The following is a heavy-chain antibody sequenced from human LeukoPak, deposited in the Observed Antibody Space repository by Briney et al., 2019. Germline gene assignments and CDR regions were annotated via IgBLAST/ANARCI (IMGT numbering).Heavy chain of an antibody. CDR3: AREGIAAAGTTDY. D-gene: IGHD6-13*01. CDR2: IYTSGST. CDR1: GGSISSGSYY. Sequence: VKPSQTLSLTCTVSGGSISSGSYYWSWIRQPAGKGLEWIGRIYTSGSTNYNPSLKSRVTISVDTSKNQFSLKLSSVTAADTAVYYCAREGIAAAGTTDYWGQGTLVTVSS. V-gene: IGHV4-61*02. J-gene: IGHJ4*02.